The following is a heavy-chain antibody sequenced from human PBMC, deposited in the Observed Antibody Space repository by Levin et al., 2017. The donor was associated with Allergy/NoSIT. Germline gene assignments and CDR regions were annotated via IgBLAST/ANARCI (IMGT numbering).Heavy chain of an antibody. D-gene: IGHD5-18*01. J-gene: IGHJ4*02. CDR2: ISYDGSNK. V-gene: IGHV3-30*04. CDR1: GFTFSSYA. CDR3: ARDPPERGIQLWPTDDY. Sequence: PGGSLRLSCAASGFTFSSYAMHWVRQAPGKGLEWVAVISYDGSNKYYADSVKGRFTISRDNSKNTLYLQMNSLRAEDTAVYYCARDPPERGIQLWPTDDYWGQGTLVTVSS.